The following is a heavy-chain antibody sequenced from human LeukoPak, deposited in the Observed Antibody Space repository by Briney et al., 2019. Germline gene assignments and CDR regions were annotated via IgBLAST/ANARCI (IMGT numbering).Heavy chain of an antibody. CDR3: VKDAGIAARPWYFDS. J-gene: IGHJ4*02. CDR2: INYQSATF. CDR1: GFTFDDYG. D-gene: IGHD6-6*01. V-gene: IGHV3-9*01. Sequence: GGFLRLSCAASGFTFDDYGLHWVRQVPGKGLEWVSGINYQSATFDADSVKGRFTISRDNAKSLLFLLMDSLRPEDSALYYCVKDAGIAARPWYFDSWGQGTQVIVSS.